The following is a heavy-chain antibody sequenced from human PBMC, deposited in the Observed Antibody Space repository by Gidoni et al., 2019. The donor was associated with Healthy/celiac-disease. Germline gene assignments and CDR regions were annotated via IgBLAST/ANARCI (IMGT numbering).Heavy chain of an antibody. CDR2: IRSKAYGGTT. V-gene: IGHV3-49*04. CDR3: TRDLRLGIQLWSSS. D-gene: IGHD5-18*01. Sequence: EVQLVESGGGLVQPGRSLRLPCTASGFTFGVYAMSWVRQAPGKGLGWVGFIRSKAYGGTTEYAASVKGRFTISRDDSKSIAYLQMNSLKTEDTAVYYCTRDLRLGIQLWSSSWGQGTLVTVSS. J-gene: IGHJ5*02. CDR1: GFTFGVYA.